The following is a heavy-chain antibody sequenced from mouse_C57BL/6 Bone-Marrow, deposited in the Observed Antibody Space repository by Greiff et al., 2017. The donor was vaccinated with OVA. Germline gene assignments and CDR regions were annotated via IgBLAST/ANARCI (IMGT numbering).Heavy chain of an antibody. CDR2: IFPGSGST. CDR3: AKKDTTVVALYAMDY. D-gene: IGHD1-1*01. CDR1: GYTFTDYY. V-gene: IGHV1-75*01. Sequence: SGPELVKPGASVKISCKASGYTFTDYYINWVKQRPGQGLEWIGWIFPGSGSTYYNEKFKGKATLTVDKSSSTAYMLLSSLTSEDSAVYFCAKKDTTVVALYAMDYWGQGTSVTVSS. J-gene: IGHJ4*01.